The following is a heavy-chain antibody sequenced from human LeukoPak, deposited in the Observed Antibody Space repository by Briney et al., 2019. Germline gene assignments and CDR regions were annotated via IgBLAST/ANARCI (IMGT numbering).Heavy chain of an antibody. J-gene: IGHJ5*02. Sequence: ASVKVSCKASGYTFTGYYMHWVRQAPGQGLEWMGWINPNSGGTNYAQKFQGRVTMTRDTSISTAYMELSRLRSDDTAVYYCARESLDIVVVPAAIVFDPWGQGTLVTVSS. D-gene: IGHD2-2*01. CDR1: GYTFTGYY. CDR3: ARESLDIVVVPAAIVFDP. CDR2: INPNSGGT. V-gene: IGHV1-2*02.